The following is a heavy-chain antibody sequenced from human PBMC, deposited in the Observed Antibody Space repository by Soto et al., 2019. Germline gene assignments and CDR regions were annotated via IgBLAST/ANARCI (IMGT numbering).Heavy chain of an antibody. Sequence: SVKVSCKASGGAFSSYAISWVRQAPGQGLEWMGGIIPIFGTANYAQKFQGRVTITADESTSTAYMELSSLRSEDTAVYYCARTRGYQLPPLSYYYYYGMDVWGQGTTVTVSS. CDR3: ARTRGYQLPPLSYYYYYGMDV. D-gene: IGHD2-2*01. CDR1: GGAFSSYA. J-gene: IGHJ6*02. V-gene: IGHV1-69*13. CDR2: IIPIFGTA.